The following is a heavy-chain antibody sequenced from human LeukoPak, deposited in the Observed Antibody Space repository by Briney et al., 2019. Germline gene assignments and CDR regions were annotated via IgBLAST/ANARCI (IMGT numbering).Heavy chain of an antibody. CDR2: ISERGGST. CDR3: AKRGIVIRAVIIIGFHKEAYYFDY. J-gene: IGHJ4*02. Sequence: GSLRLSCVVSGITLSNYGMSWVRQAPGKGLEWVSGISERGGSTNYADSVKGRFIISRDTSKNTVYLQMNSLRVEDTAVYFWAKRGIVIRAVIIIGFHKEAYYFDYWGQGILVTVSS. D-gene: IGHD3-10*01. CDR1: GITLSNYG. V-gene: IGHV3-23*01.